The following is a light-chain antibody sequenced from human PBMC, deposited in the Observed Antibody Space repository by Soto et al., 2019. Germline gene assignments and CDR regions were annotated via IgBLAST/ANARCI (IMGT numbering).Light chain of an antibody. V-gene: IGKV3-15*01. J-gene: IGKJ2*01. CDR1: QSVSSN. Sequence: EVVMTQSPATLSLSPGERATLSCRASQSVSSNLAWYQQKPGQAPRLLIYGASTRATVIPARFSGSGSGTEFTLSISSLQSEDFAVYYCQQYEIWPRTFGQGTKVDIK. CDR3: QQYEIWPRT. CDR2: GAS.